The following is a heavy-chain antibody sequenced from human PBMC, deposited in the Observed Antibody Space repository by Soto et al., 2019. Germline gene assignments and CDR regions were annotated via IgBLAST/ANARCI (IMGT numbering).Heavy chain of an antibody. CDR1: GYTFTSYD. CDR3: ARDSIGFDP. Sequence: QVQLLQSGNEVKKPGASVRVSCKSSGYTFTSYDINLVRQATGQGLEWMGWMNPNSGNTGYAQKFQGRVTMTRNTSISTAYMELSSLRSEDTAVYYCARDSIGFDPWGQGTLVTVSS. J-gene: IGHJ5*02. D-gene: IGHD3-22*01. CDR2: MNPNSGNT. V-gene: IGHV1-8*01.